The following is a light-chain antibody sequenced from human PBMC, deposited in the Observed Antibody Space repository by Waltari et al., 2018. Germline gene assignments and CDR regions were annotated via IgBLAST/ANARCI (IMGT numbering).Light chain of an antibody. CDR3: QQRSNWLT. CDR1: QSVSSY. J-gene: IGKJ4*01. V-gene: IGKV3-11*01. Sequence: EIVLTQSPATLSLSPGDRAPLSCRVSQSVSSYLAWYQQKPGQAPRLLIYDASNRATGIPARFSGSGSGTDFTLTISSLEPEDFAVYYCQQRSNWLTFGGGTKVEIK. CDR2: DAS.